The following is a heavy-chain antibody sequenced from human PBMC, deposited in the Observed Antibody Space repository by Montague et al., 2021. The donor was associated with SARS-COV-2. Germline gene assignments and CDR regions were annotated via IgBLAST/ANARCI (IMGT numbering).Heavy chain of an antibody. V-gene: IGHV4-61*01. CDR2: IYDGGAV. CDR1: GDSVRTGRHY. CDR3: VRDHPYGGPRGAYDI. J-gene: IGHJ3*02. Sequence: SETLSLTCTVSGDSVRTGRHYWNWIRQPPGKGLEWIAYIYDGGAVNYNPSLGSRVTISTDTSKNQLSLKVNSVTAADTAVYYCVRDHPYGGPRGAYDIWGQGTVVTVSS. D-gene: IGHD4-23*01.